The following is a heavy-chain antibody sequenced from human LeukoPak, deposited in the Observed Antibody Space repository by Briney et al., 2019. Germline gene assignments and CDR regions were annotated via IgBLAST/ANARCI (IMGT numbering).Heavy chain of an antibody. CDR1: GFTFRSYW. V-gene: IGHV3-7*01. Sequence: GGSLRLSCAASGFTFRSYWMSWVRQAPGKGLEWVANIKQDGSEKYYVDSVKGRFTISRDNAKNSLYLQMNSLRAEDTAVYYCARRPYDSSGYYYSPRYYYYYMDVWGKGTTVTVSS. CDR3: ARRPYDSSGYYYSPRYYYYYMDV. J-gene: IGHJ6*03. CDR2: IKQDGSEK. D-gene: IGHD3-22*01.